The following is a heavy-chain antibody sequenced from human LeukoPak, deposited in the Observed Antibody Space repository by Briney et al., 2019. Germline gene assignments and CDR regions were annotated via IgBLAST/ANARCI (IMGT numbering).Heavy chain of an antibody. V-gene: IGHV1-2*02. CDR3: ARGVNYYGSGSYHFDY. CDR2: INPNSGGT. CDR1: GYTFTSYY. J-gene: IGHJ4*02. Sequence: ASVKVSCKASGYTFTSYYIHWVRQAPGQGLEWMGWINPNSGGTNYAQKFQGRVTMTRDTSISTAYMELSRLRSDDTAVYYCARGVNYYGSGSYHFDYWGQGTLVTVSS. D-gene: IGHD3-10*01.